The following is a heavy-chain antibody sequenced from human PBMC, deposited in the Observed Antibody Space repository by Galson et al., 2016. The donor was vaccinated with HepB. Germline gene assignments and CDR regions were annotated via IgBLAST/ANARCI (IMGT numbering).Heavy chain of an antibody. CDR3: ARAGGTVYYHDSSGYST. J-gene: IGHJ5*02. V-gene: IGHV3-7*01. D-gene: IGHD3-22*01. CDR2: IKEDGSEK. CDR1: GFTFSNYW. Sequence: SLRLSCAASGFTFSNYWMSWVRQAPGKGLEWVANIKEDGSEKYYVDSVKGRFTNSRDNAKNSLYLQMNSLRAEDTAVYYCARAGGTVYYHDSSGYSTWGQGTLVTVSS.